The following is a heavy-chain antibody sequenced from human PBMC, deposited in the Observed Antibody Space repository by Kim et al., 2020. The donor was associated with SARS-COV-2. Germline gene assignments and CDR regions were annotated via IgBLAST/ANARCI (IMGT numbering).Heavy chain of an antibody. V-gene: IGHV3-23*01. CDR2: IRGGGDT. CDR1: GFTFSNNA. D-gene: IGHD3-10*01. CDR3: GGHGAVSY. Sequence: GGSLRLSCAASGFTFSNNAMTWVRQAPGKGLEWVSDIRGGGDTYYDDAVKGRLIFFSDDSQNESFLQMESLRAADTALYYCGGHGAVSYWGQRTVVTVS. J-gene: IGHJ1*01.